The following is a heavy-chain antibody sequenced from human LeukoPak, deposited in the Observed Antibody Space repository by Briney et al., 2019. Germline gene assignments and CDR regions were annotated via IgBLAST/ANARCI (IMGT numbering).Heavy chain of an antibody. CDR2: ISGSGGST. CDR1: GFTFSSYA. CDR3: ARDVGRITMVRGVPYFQH. D-gene: IGHD3-10*01. J-gene: IGHJ1*01. Sequence: PGGSLRLSCAASGFTFSSYALSWVRQAPGKGLEWVSAISGSGGSTYYADSVKGRFTISRDNSKNTLYLQMNSLRAEDTAVYYCARDVGRITMVRGVPYFQHWGQGTLVTVSS. V-gene: IGHV3-23*01.